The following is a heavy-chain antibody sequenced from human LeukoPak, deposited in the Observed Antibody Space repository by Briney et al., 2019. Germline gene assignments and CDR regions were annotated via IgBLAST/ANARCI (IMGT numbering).Heavy chain of an antibody. V-gene: IGHV1-18*01. J-gene: IGHJ6*02. CDR2: ISAYNGNT. D-gene: IGHD6-19*01. Sequence: ASVTVSYKASGYTFTGYGISWVRQAPGQGLEWMGWISAYNGNTNYAQKLQGRVTMTTDTSTSTAYMELRSLRSDDTAVYYCARGPSSGWYLRSYYYGMDVWGQGTTVTVSS. CDR3: ARGPSSGWYLRSYYYGMDV. CDR1: GYTFTGYG.